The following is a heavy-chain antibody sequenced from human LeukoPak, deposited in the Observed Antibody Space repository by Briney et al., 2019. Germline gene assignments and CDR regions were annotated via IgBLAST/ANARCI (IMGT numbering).Heavy chain of an antibody. CDR1: GFTFSSYG. CDR2: ISYDGSNK. V-gene: IGHV3-30*03. CDR3: ATDILTGYYITDIDY. D-gene: IGHD3-9*01. J-gene: IGHJ4*02. Sequence: GRSLRLCCAASGFTFSSYGMHWVRQASGKGLEWVAVISYDGSNKYYADSVKGRFTISRDNSKNTLYLQINSLRAEDTAVYYCATDILTGYYITDIDYWGQGTLVTVSS.